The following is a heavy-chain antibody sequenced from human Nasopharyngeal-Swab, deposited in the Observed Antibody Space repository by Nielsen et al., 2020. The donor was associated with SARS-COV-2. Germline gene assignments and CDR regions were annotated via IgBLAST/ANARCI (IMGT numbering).Heavy chain of an antibody. CDR2: ISGSGGST. J-gene: IGHJ6*02. D-gene: IGHD3-10*01. V-gene: IGHV3-23*01. Sequence: GGSLRLSCAASGFTFSSYAMSWVRQAPGKGLEWVSAISGSGGSTYYADSVKGRFTISRHNSKNTLYLQMNSLRAEDTAVYYCARAGSGFYGMDVWGQGTTVTVSS. CDR3: ARAGSGFYGMDV. CDR1: GFTFSSYA.